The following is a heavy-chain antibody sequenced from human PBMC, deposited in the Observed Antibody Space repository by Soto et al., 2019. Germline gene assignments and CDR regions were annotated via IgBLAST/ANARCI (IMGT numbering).Heavy chain of an antibody. CDR1: GFTFSSYA. D-gene: IGHD6-19*01. CDR3: AKPGIAGAGIFLVVLYYFDH. V-gene: IGHV3-23*01. J-gene: IGHJ4*02. CDR2: ISGSGGST. Sequence: PGGSLRLSCAASGFTFSSYAMSWVRQAPGKGLEWVSAISGSGGSTYYAAPVKGRSTFSREYSKQTLSKRMASLRAEATAVYYCAKPGIAGAGIFLVVLYYFDHWGQGTLVTVSS.